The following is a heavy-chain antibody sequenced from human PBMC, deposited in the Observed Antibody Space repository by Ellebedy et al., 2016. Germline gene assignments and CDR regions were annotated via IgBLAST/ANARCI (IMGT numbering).Heavy chain of an antibody. CDR1: GGSVVNYGAY. D-gene: IGHD1-26*01. J-gene: IGHJ3*01. Sequence: SETLSLTXIVSGGSVVNYGAYWSWMRQPPGRGLEWIGYIYYSGSTKFNPSLKSRVTMSVDTSKNQFSLKLNSVTAADTAVYYCARASGAYRQFYAFDFWGQGTMVTVSS. CDR3: ARASGAYRQFYAFDF. V-gene: IGHV4-61*08. CDR2: IYYSGST.